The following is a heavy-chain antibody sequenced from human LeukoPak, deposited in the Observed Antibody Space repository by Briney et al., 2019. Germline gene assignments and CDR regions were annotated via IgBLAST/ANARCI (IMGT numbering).Heavy chain of an antibody. J-gene: IGHJ3*01. CDR3: AREYSGSYYVAAFDV. D-gene: IGHD1-26*01. V-gene: IGHV3-33*08. CDR2: IRSDGNNK. Sequence: PGGSLRLSCAASGFIFSSYGMHWVRQAPGKGLEWVAVIRSDGNNKYYVDSVKGRFTVSRDKSKNTLYLQTNSLRAEDTAVYYCAREYSGSYYVAAFDVWGQGTLVTVSS. CDR1: GFIFSSYG.